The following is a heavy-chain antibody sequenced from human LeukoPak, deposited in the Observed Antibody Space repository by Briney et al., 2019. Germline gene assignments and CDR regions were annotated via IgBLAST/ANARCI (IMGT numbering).Heavy chain of an antibody. J-gene: IGHJ5*02. Sequence: ASVKVSCKASGYTFTSYGISWVRQAPGQGLEWRGWISAYNGNTNYAQKLQGRVTMTTDTSTSTAYMELRSLRSDDTAVYYCARYRNLGIVVVPADLGWFDPWGQGTLVTVSS. V-gene: IGHV1-18*01. CDR1: GYTFTSYG. CDR2: ISAYNGNT. D-gene: IGHD2-2*03. CDR3: ARYRNLGIVVVPADLGWFDP.